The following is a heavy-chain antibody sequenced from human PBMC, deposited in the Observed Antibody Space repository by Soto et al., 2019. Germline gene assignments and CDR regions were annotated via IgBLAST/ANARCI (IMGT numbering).Heavy chain of an antibody. CDR2: ISYDGSNK. Sequence: GGSLRLSCAASGFTFSSYGMHWVRQAPGKGLEWVAVISYDGSNKYYADSVKGRFTISRDNSKNTLYLQMNSLRAEDTAVYYCAKTQEYYDFWSGYYDYWGQGTLVTVSS. CDR1: GFTFSSYG. CDR3: AKTQEYYDFWSGYYDY. D-gene: IGHD3-3*01. J-gene: IGHJ4*02. V-gene: IGHV3-30*18.